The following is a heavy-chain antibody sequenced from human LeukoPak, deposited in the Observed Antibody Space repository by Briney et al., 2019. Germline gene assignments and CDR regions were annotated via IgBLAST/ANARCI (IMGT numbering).Heavy chain of an antibody. CDR2: IYYSGST. V-gene: IGHV4-59*01. CDR3: ARTRIPNAFDI. Sequence: SETLSLTCTVSGGSISSYYWSWIRQPPGKGLEWIGHIYYSGSTNYNPSLKSRVTISVDTSKNQFSLKLSSVTAADTAVYYCARTRIPNAFDIWGQGTMVTVSS. CDR1: GGSISSYY. D-gene: IGHD3-3*01. J-gene: IGHJ3*02.